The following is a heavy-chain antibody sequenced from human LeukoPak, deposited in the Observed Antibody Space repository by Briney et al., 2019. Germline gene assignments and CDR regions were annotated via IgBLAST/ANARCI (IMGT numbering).Heavy chain of an antibody. CDR1: GYTFTSYY. Sequence: ASVKVSCKASGYTFTSYYMHWVRQAPGQGLEWLGIINPSGGSTSYAQKFKGRVTMTRDTSTSTVYMELSSLRSEYTAVYYCARDTSIAAAGTNDYWVQGTLVTVSS. CDR3: ARDTSIAAAGTNDY. D-gene: IGHD6-13*01. CDR2: INPSGGST. V-gene: IGHV1-46*01. J-gene: IGHJ4*02.